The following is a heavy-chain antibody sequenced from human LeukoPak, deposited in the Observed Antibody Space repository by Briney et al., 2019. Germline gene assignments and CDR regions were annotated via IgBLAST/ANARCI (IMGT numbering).Heavy chain of an antibody. CDR2: IIPIFGTA. D-gene: IGHD3-10*01. Sequence: ASVKVSCKASGGTFSSYAISWVRQAPGQGLEWMGGIIPIFGTANYAQKFQGRVTITADESTSTAYMELSSLRSEDTAVYYCARDRGFWYGSGSSSPLDYWGQGTLVTVSS. V-gene: IGHV1-69*13. CDR3: ARDRGFWYGSGSSSPLDY. J-gene: IGHJ4*02. CDR1: GGTFSSYA.